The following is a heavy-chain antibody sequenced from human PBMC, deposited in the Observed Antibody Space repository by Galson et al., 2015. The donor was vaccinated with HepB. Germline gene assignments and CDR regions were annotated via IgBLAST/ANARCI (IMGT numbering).Heavy chain of an antibody. J-gene: IGHJ3*02. CDR2: ISAYNGNT. CDR1: GYTFTSYG. D-gene: IGHD3-22*01. V-gene: IGHV1-18*01. Sequence: SVKVSCKASGYTFTSYGISWVRQAPGQGLEWMGWISAYNGNTNYAQKLQGRVTMTTDTSTSTAYMELRSLRSDDTAVYYCARDSGYYDSSVDAFDIWGQGTMVTVSS. CDR3: ARDSGYYDSSVDAFDI.